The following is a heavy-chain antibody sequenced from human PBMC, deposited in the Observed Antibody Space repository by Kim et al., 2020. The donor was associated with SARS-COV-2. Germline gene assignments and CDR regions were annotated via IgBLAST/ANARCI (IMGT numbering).Heavy chain of an antibody. J-gene: IGHJ4*02. D-gene: IGHD4-17*01. Sequence: SPSLQGQVTISPDQSISHAYLQWSSLKASDTAMYYCARLADFGGWMDFDYWGQGTLVTVSS. V-gene: IGHV5-51*01. CDR3: ARLADFGGWMDFDY.